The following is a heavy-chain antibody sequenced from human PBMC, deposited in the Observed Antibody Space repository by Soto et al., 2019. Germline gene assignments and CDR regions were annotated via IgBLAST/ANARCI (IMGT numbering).Heavy chain of an antibody. V-gene: IGHV4-59*13. J-gene: IGHJ5*02. CDR3: ARYNPATLTQWFDP. D-gene: IGHD1-26*01. Sequence: PSETLSLTCTVSGDSISSYYWSWIRQPTGKGLEWIGYIFYTGSTNYNPSLKSRVSMSVDMSKNQFSLRLTSVTAADTAVYYCARYNPATLTQWFDPWGQGTLVTVSS. CDR1: GDSISSYY. CDR2: IFYTGST.